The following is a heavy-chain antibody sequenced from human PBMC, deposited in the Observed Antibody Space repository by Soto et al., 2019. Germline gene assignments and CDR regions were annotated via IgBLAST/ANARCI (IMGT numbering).Heavy chain of an antibody. V-gene: IGHV3-23*02. CDR2: ISGSGGST. Sequence: TGGSLRLSCAASGFTFSSYAMSWVRQAPGKGLEWVSAISGSGGSTYYNPSLKSRLTLSVDRSKNQFTLQLTSVTVADTAVYYCATSYGNAWYTYWGQGTQVTVSS. J-gene: IGHJ4*02. CDR1: GFTFSSYA. CDR3: ATSYGNAWYTY. D-gene: IGHD6-13*01.